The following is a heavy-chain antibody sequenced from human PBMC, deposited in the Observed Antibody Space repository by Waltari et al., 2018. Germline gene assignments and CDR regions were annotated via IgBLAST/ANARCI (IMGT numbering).Heavy chain of an antibody. Sequence: QVQLQQWGAGLLKPSETLSLTCAVYGGSFSGYYWSWIRQPPGKGLEWIGEINHSGNTNYHPSLQSRVPKTVDPAQEQFFLELGSVDARDTGVDFRAGGPRGNSAGRIYYLGQGT. D-gene: IGHD1-1*01. CDR3: AGGPRGNSAGRIYY. J-gene: IGHJ4*03. CDR1: GGSFSGYY. V-gene: IGHV4-34*06. CDR2: INHSGNT.